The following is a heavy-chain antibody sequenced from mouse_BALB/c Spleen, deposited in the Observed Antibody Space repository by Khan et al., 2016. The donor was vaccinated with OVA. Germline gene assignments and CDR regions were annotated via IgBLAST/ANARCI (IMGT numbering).Heavy chain of an antibody. D-gene: IGHD2-14*01. CDR3: ARVGYSGTMDY. Sequence: QIQLVQSGPELKKPGVTVKISCKASGYTFTTYGMNWVKQAPGKGIKWMGWINTYTGEPTYVDDFKGRFAFSLETSASTAYLQINNLKNEDTATYFCARVGYSGTMDYWGQGTSVTVSS. CDR2: INTYTGEP. CDR1: GYTFTTYG. J-gene: IGHJ4*01. V-gene: IGHV9-3-1*01.